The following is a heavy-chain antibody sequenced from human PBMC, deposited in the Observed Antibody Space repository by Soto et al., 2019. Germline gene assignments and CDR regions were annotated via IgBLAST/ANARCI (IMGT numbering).Heavy chain of an antibody. V-gene: IGHV3-9*01. CDR3: AKDYTGSGWRRLDY. Sequence: GGSLRLSCAASGFTFDDYAMHWVRQAPGKGLEWVSGISWNSGSVGYADSVKGRFTISRDNAKNSLYLQMNSLRAEDTALYYCAKDYTGSGWRRLDYWAQGTLVTVSS. CDR1: GFTFDDYA. J-gene: IGHJ4*02. D-gene: IGHD6-25*01. CDR2: ISWNSGSV.